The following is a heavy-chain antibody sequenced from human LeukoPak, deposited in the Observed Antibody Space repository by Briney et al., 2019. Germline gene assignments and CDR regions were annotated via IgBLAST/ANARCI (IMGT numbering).Heavy chain of an antibody. J-gene: IGHJ6*03. D-gene: IGHD3-22*01. CDR1: GYSISSGYY. CDR3: ATISGYYYFYYYMDV. Sequence: SSETLSLTCTVSGYSISSGYYWGWIRQPPGKGLEWIGSIYYSGSTNYNPSLKRRVTISVDTSKNQFSLKLSSVTAADTAVYYCATISGYYYFYYYMDVWGKGTTVTVS. V-gene: IGHV4-38-2*02. CDR2: IYYSGST.